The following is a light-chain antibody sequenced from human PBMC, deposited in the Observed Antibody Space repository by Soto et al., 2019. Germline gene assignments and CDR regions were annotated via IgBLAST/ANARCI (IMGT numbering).Light chain of an antibody. CDR3: QQYNSAPNT. CDR2: SAS. Sequence: DIRMTQSPSSLSAFVGDTVTITCRASQDIIYYLAWYQQKPGKIPKLLIHSASTLQTGVQSRFSGTGSGTVFTLTINNLQPEDVATYYCQQYNSAPNTFVQGSRLEIK. CDR1: QDIIYY. J-gene: IGKJ2*01. V-gene: IGKV1-27*01.